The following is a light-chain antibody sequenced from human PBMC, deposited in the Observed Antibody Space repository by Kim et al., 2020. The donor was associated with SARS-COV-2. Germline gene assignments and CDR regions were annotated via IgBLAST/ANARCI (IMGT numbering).Light chain of an antibody. CDR3: QVWDSSTDHVI. J-gene: IGLJ2*01. Sequence: PGETATSSCGGNDIGRKSVHWYQQRPGQAPALVIYFDKDRPSGIPERFSGSNSENSATLTISRVEVGDEADYYCQVWDSSTDHVIFGGGTKLTVL. V-gene: IGLV3-21*01. CDR1: DIGRKS. CDR2: FDK.